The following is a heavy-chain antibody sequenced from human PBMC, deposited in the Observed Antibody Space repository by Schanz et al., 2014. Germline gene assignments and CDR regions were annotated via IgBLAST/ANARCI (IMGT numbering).Heavy chain of an antibody. CDR3: ASDTMGGNFVLDV. J-gene: IGHJ6*02. D-gene: IGHD3-10*01. V-gene: IGHV3-11*05. CDR2: ISSSSSYT. Sequence: QVQLQQWGAGLLKPSETLSLTCAVYGGSFSGYYWTWIRQPPGKGLEWVSYISSSSSYTNYADSVKGRFTISRDNAKNSLYLQMNSLRAEDTAVYYCASDTMGGNFVLDVWGQGTTVTVSS. CDR1: GGSFSGYY.